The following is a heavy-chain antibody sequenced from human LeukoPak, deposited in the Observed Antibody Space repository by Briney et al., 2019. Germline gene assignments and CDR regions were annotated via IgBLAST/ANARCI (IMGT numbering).Heavy chain of an antibody. CDR3: ARGPSYNWNNFDP. Sequence: SQTLSLTCTVSGGSISSGGYYWSWIRQHPGKGLEWIGYTYYSGSTYYNPSPKSRVTISVDTSKNQFSLKLSSVTAADTAVYYCARGPSYNWNNFDPWGQGTLVTVSS. CDR1: GGSISSGGYY. D-gene: IGHD1/OR15-1a*01. V-gene: IGHV4-31*03. CDR2: TYYSGST. J-gene: IGHJ5*02.